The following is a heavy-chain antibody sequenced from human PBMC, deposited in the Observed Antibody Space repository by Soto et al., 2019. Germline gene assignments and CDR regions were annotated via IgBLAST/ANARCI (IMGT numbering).Heavy chain of an antibody. CDR2: ISYDGSNK. D-gene: IGHD3-10*01. CDR3: ARAWRYYGSGISLCY. V-gene: IGHV3-30-3*01. Sequence: HPGGSLRLSCAASGFTFSSYAMHWVRQAPGKGLEWVAVISYDGSNKYYADSVKGRFTISRDNSKNTLYLQMNSLRAEDTAVYYCARAWRYYGSGISLCYWGQGTLVTVSS. J-gene: IGHJ4*02. CDR1: GFTFSSYA.